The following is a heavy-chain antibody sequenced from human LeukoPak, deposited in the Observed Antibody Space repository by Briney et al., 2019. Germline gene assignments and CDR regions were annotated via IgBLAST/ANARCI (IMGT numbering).Heavy chain of an antibody. CDR3: ARVEVIGRSFDY. CDR2: INSDGSST. CDR1: GFTFSSYW. Sequence: PGGSLRLSCAASGFTFSSYWMHWVRQAPGKGLVWVSRINSDGSSTSYADSVKGRFTISRDNAKNTLYLQMNSLRAEDTAGYYCARVEVIGRSFDYWGQGTLVTVSS. V-gene: IGHV3-74*01. J-gene: IGHJ4*02. D-gene: IGHD3-22*01.